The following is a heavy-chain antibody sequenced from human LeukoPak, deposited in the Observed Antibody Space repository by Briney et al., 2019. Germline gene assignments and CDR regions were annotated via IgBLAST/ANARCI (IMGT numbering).Heavy chain of an antibody. Sequence: GGSLRLSCAASGFTFSSYDMHWVRQATGKGLEWVSAIGTAGDTYYPGSVKGRFTISRENAKNSLYLQMNSLRAGDTAVYYCARRALTDGYNRFRPWGQGTLVTGSS. CDR1: GFTFSSYD. CDR2: IGTAGDT. CDR3: ARRALTDGYNRFRP. D-gene: IGHD5-24*01. V-gene: IGHV3-13*01. J-gene: IGHJ5*02.